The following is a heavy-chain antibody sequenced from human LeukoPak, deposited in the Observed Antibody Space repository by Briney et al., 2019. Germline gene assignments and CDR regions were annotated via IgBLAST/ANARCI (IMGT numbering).Heavy chain of an antibody. CDR3: ARVPIVVVTARYYYYGMDV. Sequence: SETLSLTCTVSGGSISSGGYYWSWIRQHPGKGLEWIGYIYHSGSTYYNPSLKSRVTISVDTSKNQFSLKLSSVTAADTAVYYCARVPIVVVTARYYYYGMDVWGQGTTVTVSS. CDR2: IYHSGST. CDR1: GGSISSGGYY. V-gene: IGHV4-31*03. D-gene: IGHD2-21*02. J-gene: IGHJ6*02.